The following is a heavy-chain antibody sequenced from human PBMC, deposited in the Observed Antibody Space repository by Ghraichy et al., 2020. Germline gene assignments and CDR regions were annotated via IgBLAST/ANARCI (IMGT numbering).Heavy chain of an antibody. CDR1: GGTFSSYA. CDR2: IIPIFGTA. D-gene: IGHD3-22*01. CDR3: AVLYYYYDSSGPPRDAFDI. J-gene: IGHJ3*02. V-gene: IGHV1-69*13. Sequence: SVKVSCKASGGTFSSYAISWVRQAPGQGLEWMGGIIPIFGTANYAQKFQGRVTITADESTSTAYMELSSLRSEDTAVYYCAVLYYYYDSSGPPRDAFDIWGQGTMVTVSS.